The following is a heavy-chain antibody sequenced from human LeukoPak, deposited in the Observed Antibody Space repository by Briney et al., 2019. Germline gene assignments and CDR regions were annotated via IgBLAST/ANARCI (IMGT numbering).Heavy chain of an antibody. CDR2: INWNGGST. CDR1: GFTFDDYG. V-gene: IGHV3-20*04. D-gene: IGHD1-26*01. CDR3: ARGGSGSDAFDI. J-gene: IGHJ3*02. Sequence: GGFLRLSCAAAGFTFDDYGMSWVRQAPGKGLEWVSGINWNGGSTGYADSVKGRFTISRDNAKNSLYLQMNSLRAEDTALYYCARGGSGSDAFDIWGQGTMVTVSS.